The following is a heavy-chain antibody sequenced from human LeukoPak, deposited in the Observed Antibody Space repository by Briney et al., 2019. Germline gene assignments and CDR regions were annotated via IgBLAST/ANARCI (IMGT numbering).Heavy chain of an antibody. V-gene: IGHV3-7*01. CDR3: AGSFGDVKNF. D-gene: IGHD3-10*01. CDR1: GFSFRDHW. CDR2: IKPDGSEK. Sequence: PGGSLRLSCARSGFSFRDHWMSWLRQAPGKGPEWVAHIKPDGSEKYHVVSVKGRFIIYRDDARHSLSLHMKTLRAEDRAVYYCAGSFGDVKNFWGQGTLVTVSS. J-gene: IGHJ4*01.